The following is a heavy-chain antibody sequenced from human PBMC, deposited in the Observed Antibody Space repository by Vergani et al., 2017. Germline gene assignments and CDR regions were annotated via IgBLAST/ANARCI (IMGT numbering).Heavy chain of an antibody. CDR3: AKDLVSSSSAYYYYGMDV. V-gene: IGHV3-23*01. J-gene: IGHJ6*02. CDR1: GFTFSSYA. CDR2: ISGSGGST. Sequence: EVQLLESGGGLVQPGGSLRLSCAASGFTFSSYAMSWVRQAPGKGLEWVSAISGSGGSTYDADSVKGRFTISRDNSKNTLYLQMNSLRAEDTAVYYCAKDLVSSSSAYYYYGMDVWGQGTTVTVSS. D-gene: IGHD6-6*01.